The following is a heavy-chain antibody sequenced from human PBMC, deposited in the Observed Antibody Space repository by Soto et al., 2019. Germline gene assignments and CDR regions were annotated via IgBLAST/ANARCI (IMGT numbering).Heavy chain of an antibody. Sequence: QVQVVQSGAEVKKPEASVKVSCRASGYTFTRYYVHWLRQAPGQGPEWMGVMNPSSGTTRYAQKFQGRVTMTRDTSTSTVHMELSSLRSEVTAVYYCARDDGAAGLGHYGGMDVWGQGTTVTVS. CDR2: MNPSSGTT. J-gene: IGHJ6*02. V-gene: IGHV1-46*01. D-gene: IGHD6-25*01. CDR1: GYTFTRYY. CDR3: ARDDGAAGLGHYGGMDV.